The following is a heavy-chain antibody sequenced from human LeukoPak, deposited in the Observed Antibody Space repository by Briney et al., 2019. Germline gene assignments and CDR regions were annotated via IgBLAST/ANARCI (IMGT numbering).Heavy chain of an antibody. J-gene: IGHJ1*01. V-gene: IGHV3-23*01. CDR1: RFTFSSYS. CDR3: AKGEQWLVLYFQH. D-gene: IGHD6-19*01. CDR2: ISGSGGGT. Sequence: GGSLRLSCAASRFTFSSYSMNWVRQAPGKGLEWVAAISGSGGGTDYADSVKGRFTISRDNSKNTLYLQMNSLRAEDTAVYYCAKGEQWLVLYFQHWGQGTLVTVSS.